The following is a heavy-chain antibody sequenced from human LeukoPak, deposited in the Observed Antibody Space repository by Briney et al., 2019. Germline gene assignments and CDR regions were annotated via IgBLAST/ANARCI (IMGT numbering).Heavy chain of an antibody. CDR2: IYYSGST. J-gene: IGHJ4*02. CDR1: GGSISSYY. CDR3: ARVRRGSYYSYYFDY. V-gene: IGHV4-59*01. D-gene: IGHD1-26*01. Sequence: SETLSLTCTVSGGSISSYYWSWIRQPPGKGLEWIGYIYYSGSTNYNPSLKSRVTISVDTSKNQFSLKLSSVTAADTAVYYCARVRRGSYYSYYFDYRGQGTLVTVSS.